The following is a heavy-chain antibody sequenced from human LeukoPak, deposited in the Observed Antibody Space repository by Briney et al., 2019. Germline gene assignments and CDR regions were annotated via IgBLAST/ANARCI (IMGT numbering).Heavy chain of an antibody. Sequence: GGSLRLSCAASGFTFSSYVMTWVRQAPGRGLEWVSSIGNSGRDTYYADSMKGRFTISRDNSKSTLFLHMSSLRAGDTAIYYCARYCGADSCYSGLDHWGQGALVTVSS. D-gene: IGHD2-15*01. CDR2: IGNSGRDT. CDR3: ARYCGADSCYSGLDH. J-gene: IGHJ4*02. CDR1: GFTFSSYV. V-gene: IGHV3-23*01.